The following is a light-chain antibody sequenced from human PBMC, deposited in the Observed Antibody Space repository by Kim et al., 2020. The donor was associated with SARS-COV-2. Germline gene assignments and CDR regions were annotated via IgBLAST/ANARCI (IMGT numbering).Light chain of an antibody. J-gene: IGLJ3*02. V-gene: IGLV3-21*04. CDR2: YDT. Sequence: PRQTATITRGGEDIGTKSVHWYHQKPGQAPVLVIYYDTDRPSGIPERFSASNSGNTATLTVSRVEAGDEADYYCQVWDSGSDQWVFGGGTQLTVL. CDR1: DIGTKS. CDR3: QVWDSGSDQWV.